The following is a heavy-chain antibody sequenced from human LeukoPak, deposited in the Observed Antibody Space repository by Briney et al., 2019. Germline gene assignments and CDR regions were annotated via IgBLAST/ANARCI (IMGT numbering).Heavy chain of an antibody. CDR3: ARDDSSGYRCDN. D-gene: IGHD3-22*01. V-gene: IGHV3-74*01. J-gene: IGHJ4*02. Sequence: PGGSLRLSCAASGFTFRNYWMHWVRQVPGRGLAWVSRISSDGSTTNYADSVKGRFTISRDNAKNTLYLQMNSLRAEDTAVYYCARDDSSGYRCDNWAQGTLVTVSS. CDR1: GFTFRNYW. CDR2: ISSDGSTT.